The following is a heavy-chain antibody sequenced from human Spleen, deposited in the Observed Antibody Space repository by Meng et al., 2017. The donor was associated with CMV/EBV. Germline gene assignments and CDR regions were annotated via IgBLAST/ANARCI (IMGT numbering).Heavy chain of an antibody. CDR3: AREGGEKYYDFWSGYYNVYYYYGMDV. Sequence: GESLKISCAASGFTFSSYWMHWVRQAPGKGLVWVSRINSDGSSTSYADSVKGRFTISRDNAKNTLYLQMNSLRAEDTAVYYCAREGGEKYYDFWSGYYNVYYYYGMDVWGQGTTVTVSS. V-gene: IGHV3-74*01. D-gene: IGHD3-3*01. CDR2: INSDGSST. J-gene: IGHJ6*02. CDR1: GFTFSSYW.